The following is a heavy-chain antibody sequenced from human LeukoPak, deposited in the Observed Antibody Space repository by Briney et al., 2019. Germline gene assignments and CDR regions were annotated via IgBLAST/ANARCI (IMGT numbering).Heavy chain of an antibody. CDR3: ARVAHTAMTKDYFDY. J-gene: IGHJ4*02. CDR2: IYYSGST. Sequence: SETLSLTCTVSGGSISSSSYYWGWIRQPPGKGLEWIGSIYYSGSTYYNPSLKSRVTISVDTSKNQFSLKLSSVTAADTAVYYCARVAHTAMTKDYFDYWGQGTLVTVSS. CDR1: GGSISSSSYY. V-gene: IGHV4-39*01. D-gene: IGHD5-18*01.